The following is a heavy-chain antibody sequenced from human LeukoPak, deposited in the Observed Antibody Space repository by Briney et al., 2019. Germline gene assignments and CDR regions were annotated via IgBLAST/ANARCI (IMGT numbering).Heavy chain of an antibody. J-gene: IGHJ4*02. Sequence: GASLKISCKGSGSRFTSYWIGWARQLPGKGLEGMGIIYPGDSDTRYSPSFQGQVTISADKSISTAYLQWSSLKASDTAMYYCARPTYYYDSSGYFDYFDYWGQGTLVTVSS. V-gene: IGHV5-51*01. CDR2: IYPGDSDT. CDR1: GSRFTSYW. CDR3: ARPTYYYDSSGYFDYFDY. D-gene: IGHD3-22*01.